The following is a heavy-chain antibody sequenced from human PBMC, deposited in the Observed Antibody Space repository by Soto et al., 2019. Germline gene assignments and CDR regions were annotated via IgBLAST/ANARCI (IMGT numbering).Heavy chain of an antibody. CDR3: AKHDFWTLYNTGLGS. CDR1: GFTFTSYA. D-gene: IGHD3-3*01. J-gene: IGHJ4*02. CDR2: ISGSGGDT. V-gene: IGHV3-23*01. Sequence: PVGSLRLSCSASGFTFTSYAMSWVRQAPGKGLEWVSGISGSGGDTKSADSVKGRFTISRDNFKNMLYLQMNSLRAEDTAVYYCAKHDFWTLYNTGLGSWGQGTLVTVSS.